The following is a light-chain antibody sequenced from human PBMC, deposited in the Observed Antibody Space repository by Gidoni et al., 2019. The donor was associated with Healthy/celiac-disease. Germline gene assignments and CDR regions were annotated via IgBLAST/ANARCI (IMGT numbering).Light chain of an antibody. CDR2: GKN. Sequence: SSELTQDPAVSVALGQTVRITCQGDSLRSYYASWYQQKPGQAPGLVIYGKNNRPSGIPDRFSGSSSGNTASLTITGAQAEEEADYYCNSRDSSGVVFGGGTKLTVL. CDR1: SLRSYY. J-gene: IGLJ2*01. CDR3: NSRDSSGVV. V-gene: IGLV3-19*01.